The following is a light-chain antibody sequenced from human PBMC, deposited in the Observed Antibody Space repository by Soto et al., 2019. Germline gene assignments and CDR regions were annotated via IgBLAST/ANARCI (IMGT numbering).Light chain of an antibody. CDR1: QDISNY. CDR3: QQFNTYPIT. Sequence: DIQMTQSPSSLSASVGDRVTITCQASQDISNYLNWYQQKPGKAPKLLIYDASNLETGVPSRFSGSGSGTDFTLTISSLQPEDFANYYCQQFNTYPITFGGGTKVDIK. J-gene: IGKJ4*01. CDR2: DAS. V-gene: IGKV1-33*01.